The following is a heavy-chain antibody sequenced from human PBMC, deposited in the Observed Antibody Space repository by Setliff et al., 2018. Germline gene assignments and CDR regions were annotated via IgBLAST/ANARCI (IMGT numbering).Heavy chain of an antibody. CDR3: RLWFGETSRDY. J-gene: IGHJ4*02. V-gene: IGHV3-23*03. D-gene: IGHD3-10*01. CDR1: GFTFSNYA. Sequence: GGSLRLSCAASGFTFSNYAMSWVRQAPGKGLEWVSVTYAGGATNYADSVKGRFTISRDNSKNALYLQMNGLRAEDTAVYYCRLWFGETSRDYWGQGTLVTVSS. CDR2: TYAGGAT.